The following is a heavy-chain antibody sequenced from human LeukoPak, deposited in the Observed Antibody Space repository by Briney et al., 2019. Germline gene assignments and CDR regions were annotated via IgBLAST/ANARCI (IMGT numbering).Heavy chain of an antibody. V-gene: IGHV4-34*01. Sequence: SETLSLTCAVYGGSFSGYYWSWIRQPPGKGLEWIGEINHSGSTNYNPSLKSRVTISVDTSKNQFSLKLSSVTAADTAVYYCARHRRDIVATPAFDYWGQGTLVTVSS. CDR2: INHSGST. CDR3: ARHRRDIVATPAFDY. CDR1: GGSFSGYY. D-gene: IGHD5-12*01. J-gene: IGHJ4*02.